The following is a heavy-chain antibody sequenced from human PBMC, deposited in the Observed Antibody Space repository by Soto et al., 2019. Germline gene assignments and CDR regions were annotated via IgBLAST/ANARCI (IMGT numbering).Heavy chain of an antibody. CDR1: GFTFASYV. J-gene: IGHJ4*02. V-gene: IGHV3-23*01. Sequence: VGSLRLSCAGSGFTFASYVMTWVRQAPGKGLEWVSSISATGGSTYYAGSVKGRFTISRDNSKNTLFLQMNSLRAEDTAIYYCANAEHPRRSIGFDYWGQGTLVTVSS. CDR2: ISATGGST. CDR3: ANAEHPRRSIGFDY. D-gene: IGHD3-16*02.